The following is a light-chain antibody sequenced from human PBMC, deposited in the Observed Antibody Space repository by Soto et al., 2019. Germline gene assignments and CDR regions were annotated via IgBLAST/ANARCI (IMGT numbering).Light chain of an antibody. CDR3: QQRANRLT. J-gene: IGKJ4*01. Sequence: EILLTQSPDTLSLSPGERATLSCRASQSVSTYLAWYQQKPGQAPRLLIYDASNRATGIPPRFSGSGSGTDFTLTISSLEPEDSAVYYCQQRANRLTVGGGTKVDIK. CDR1: QSVSTY. CDR2: DAS. V-gene: IGKV3-11*01.